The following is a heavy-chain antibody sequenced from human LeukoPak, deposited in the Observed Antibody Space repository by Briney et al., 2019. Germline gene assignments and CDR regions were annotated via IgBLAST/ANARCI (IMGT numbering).Heavy chain of an antibody. Sequence: SETLSLTCAVYGGSFSGYYWSWIRQPPGKGLEWIGEINHSGSTNYDPSLKSRVTISVDTSKNQFSLKLSSVTAADTAVYYCARARPYYYDSSGYYYVPFFDYWGQGTLVTVSS. J-gene: IGHJ4*02. CDR1: GGSFSGYY. V-gene: IGHV4-34*01. CDR3: ARARPYYYDSSGYYYVPFFDY. D-gene: IGHD3-22*01. CDR2: INHSGST.